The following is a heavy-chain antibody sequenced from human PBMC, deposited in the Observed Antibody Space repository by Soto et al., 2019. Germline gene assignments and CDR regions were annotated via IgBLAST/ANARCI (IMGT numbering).Heavy chain of an antibody. D-gene: IGHD3-22*01. Sequence: GSLRLSCATSGFIFRIYDMSWVRQPPGKGLEWIGEINHSGSTNYNPSLKSRVTISVDTSKNQFSLKLSSVTAADTAVYYCARGGNYYDSSGYYQNWFDPWGQGTLVTVSS. V-gene: IGHV4-34*01. CDR2: INHSGST. CDR3: ARGGNYYDSSGYYQNWFDP. CDR1: GFIFRIYD. J-gene: IGHJ5*02.